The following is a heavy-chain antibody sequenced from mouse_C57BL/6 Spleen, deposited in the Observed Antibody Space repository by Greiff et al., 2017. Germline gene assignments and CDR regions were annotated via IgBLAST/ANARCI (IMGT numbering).Heavy chain of an antibody. J-gene: IGHJ2*01. Sequence: VQLQQPGTELVKPGASVKLSCKASGYTFNSYWMHWVKQRPGQGLEWIGNINPSNGGTNYNAKFKSKATLTVDKSSSTAYMQLSSLTSDDSAVYYCAKTAQAYYFYYWGQGITLTVSS. CDR1: GYTFNSYW. D-gene: IGHD3-2*02. V-gene: IGHV1-53*01. CDR3: AKTAQAYYFYY. CDR2: INPSNGGT.